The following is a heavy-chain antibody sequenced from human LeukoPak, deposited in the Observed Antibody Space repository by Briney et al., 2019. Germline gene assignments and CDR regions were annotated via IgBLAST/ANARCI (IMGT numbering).Heavy chain of an antibody. V-gene: IGHV3-21*01. J-gene: IGHJ6*03. CDR2: NSSSSSYI. CDR3: ARDGPNDILSGFVYYMDV. D-gene: IGHD3-9*01. CDR1: GFSLSSYS. Sequence: GGSLGLSCAASGFSLSSYSMNWVRQAPGKGLEWVSSNSSSSSYIYYADSVKGRFTISRDNAKNSLYLQMNSLRAEDTAVYYCARDGPNDILSGFVYYMDVWGKGTTVTVSS.